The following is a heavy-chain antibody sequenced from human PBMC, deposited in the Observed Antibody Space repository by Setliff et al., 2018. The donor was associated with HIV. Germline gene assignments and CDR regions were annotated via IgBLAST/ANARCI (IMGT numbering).Heavy chain of an antibody. V-gene: IGHV4-4*02. CDR2: IYHSGST. Sequence: SETLSLTCAVSGGSISSNWWSWVRQSPGKGLEWIGEIYHSGSTHYNPSLQSRVTISVDKSKSQFSLKLNSVTAADAAVYYCGGNGYYSIDYWGQGTQVTVSS. J-gene: IGHJ4*02. CDR3: GGNGYYSIDY. D-gene: IGHD3-22*01. CDR1: GGSISSNW.